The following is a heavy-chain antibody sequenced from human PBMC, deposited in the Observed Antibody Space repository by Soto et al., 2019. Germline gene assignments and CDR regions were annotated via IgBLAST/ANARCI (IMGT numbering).Heavy chain of an antibody. D-gene: IGHD4-4*01. J-gene: IGHJ6*02. CDR3: ARTYRDFYGLDV. Sequence: EVQLVESGGGLVQPGGSLRLSCEASGFTFRNYDMHWVRQGTGKGLEWVSGISAAGDPDYADSVEGRFTISRENAQNSFFLQMNSPRVGDTAVYYCARTYRDFYGLDVWGQGTTVIVSS. CDR2: ISAAGDP. CDR1: GFTFRNYD. V-gene: IGHV3-13*05.